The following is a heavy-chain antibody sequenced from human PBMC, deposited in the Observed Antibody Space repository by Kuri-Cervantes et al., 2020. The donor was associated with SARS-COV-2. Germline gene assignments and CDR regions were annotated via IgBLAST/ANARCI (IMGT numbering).Heavy chain of an antibody. D-gene: IGHD6-6*01. CDR1: GFTFDDYA. Sequence: SLKISCAASGFTFDDYAMHWVRQAPGKGLEWVSGISWNSGSIGYADSVKGRFTISRDNAKNSLYLQMNSLRAEDTAVYYCARGIIAARLHYYYMDVWGKGTTVTVSS. CDR2: ISWNSGSI. V-gene: IGHV3-9*01. J-gene: IGHJ6*03. CDR3: ARGIIAARLHYYYMDV.